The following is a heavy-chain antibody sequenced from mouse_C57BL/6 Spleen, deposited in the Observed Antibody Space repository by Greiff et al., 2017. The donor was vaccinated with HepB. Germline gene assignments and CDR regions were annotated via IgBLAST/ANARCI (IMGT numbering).Heavy chain of an antibody. CDR1: GFTFSSYG. CDR2: ISSGGSYT. Sequence: EVQLVESGGDLVKPGGSLKLSCAASGFTFSSYGMSWVRQTPDKRLEWVATISSGGSYTYYPDSVKGRFTISRDKAKNTLYLQMSSLKSEDTAMYYCARHGYSKLDYYAMDYWGQGTSVTVSS. J-gene: IGHJ4*01. D-gene: IGHD2-5*01. CDR3: ARHGYSKLDYYAMDY. V-gene: IGHV5-6*01.